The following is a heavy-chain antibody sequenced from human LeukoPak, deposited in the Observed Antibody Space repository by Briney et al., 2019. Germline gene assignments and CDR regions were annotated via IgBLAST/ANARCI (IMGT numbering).Heavy chain of an antibody. D-gene: IGHD2-21*02. J-gene: IGHJ1*01. CDR3: AKDGAYCGGDCYSAEYFQH. CDR1: GFTFSSYA. V-gene: IGHV3-23*01. Sequence: GGSLRLSCAASGFTFSSYAMSWVRQAPGKGLEWVSAISGSGDSTYYADSVKGRFTISRDNSKNTLYLQMNSLRAEDTAVYYCAKDGAYCGGDCYSAEYFQHWGQGTLVTVSS. CDR2: ISGSGDST.